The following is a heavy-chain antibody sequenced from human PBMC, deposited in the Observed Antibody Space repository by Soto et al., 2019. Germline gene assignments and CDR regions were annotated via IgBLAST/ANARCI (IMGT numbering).Heavy chain of an antibody. CDR1: GFTFSSYS. CDR3: ARDPLYCSSTSCLDY. J-gene: IGHJ4*02. CDR2: ISSSSSTI. D-gene: IGHD2-2*01. V-gene: IGHV3-48*04. Sequence: GGSLRLSCAASGFTFSSYSMKWVRQAPGKGLEWVSYISSSSSTIYYADSVKGRFTISRDNAKNSLYLQMNSLRAEDTAVYYCARDPLYCSSTSCLDYWGQGTLVTVSS.